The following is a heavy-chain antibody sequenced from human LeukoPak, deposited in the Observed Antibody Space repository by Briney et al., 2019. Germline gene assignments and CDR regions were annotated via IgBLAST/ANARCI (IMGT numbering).Heavy chain of an antibody. D-gene: IGHD6-13*01. CDR3: AKDRPGVAVAGTVFAY. Sequence: GGSLRLSCAASGFTFSSYAMSWVRQAPGKGLEWVSAISGSGGSPYYADSVKGRFTFPRDNSKNTLYLQMNRLRAVDTAVYSCAKDRPGVAVAGTVFAYWGQGTLVTVSS. CDR1: GFTFSSYA. J-gene: IGHJ4*02. CDR2: ISGSGGSP. V-gene: IGHV3-23*01.